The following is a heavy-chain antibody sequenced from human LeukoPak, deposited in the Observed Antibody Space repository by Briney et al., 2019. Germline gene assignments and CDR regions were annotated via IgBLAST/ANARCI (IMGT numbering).Heavy chain of an antibody. J-gene: IGHJ3*02. Sequence: GASVKVSCKASGYTFTGYYMHWVRRAPGQGLEWMGWINPNSGGTNYAQKFQGRVTMTRDTSISTAYMELSRLRSDDTAVYYCARVDTMIVVAVPLTDAFDIWGQGTMVTVSS. CDR3: ARVDTMIVVAVPLTDAFDI. CDR1: GYTFTGYY. V-gene: IGHV1-2*02. CDR2: INPNSGGT. D-gene: IGHD3-22*01.